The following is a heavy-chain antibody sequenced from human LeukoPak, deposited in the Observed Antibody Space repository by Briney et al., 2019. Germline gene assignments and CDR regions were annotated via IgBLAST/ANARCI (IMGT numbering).Heavy chain of an antibody. Sequence: PSETLSLTCTVSGGSISSSSYYWGWIRQPPGEGLEWIGSFYYSGNTYYNPSLKSRVTISVDTSKNQFSLKLSSVTAADTAVYYCARTGGGYYDSSGYYSYYYYYYMDVWGKGTTVTVSS. CDR2: FYYSGNT. CDR3: ARTGGGYYDSSGYYSYYYYYYMDV. J-gene: IGHJ6*03. CDR1: GGSISSSSYY. V-gene: IGHV4-39*07. D-gene: IGHD3-22*01.